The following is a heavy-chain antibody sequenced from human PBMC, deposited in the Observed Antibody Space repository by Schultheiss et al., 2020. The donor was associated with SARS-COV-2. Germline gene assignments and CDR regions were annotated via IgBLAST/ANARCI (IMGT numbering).Heavy chain of an antibody. CDR3: ARLSSVVEPAVIDDY. V-gene: IGHV3-23*01. D-gene: IGHD2-2*02. CDR1: GFTFSRYA. J-gene: IGHJ4*02. CDR2: ISGRGGST. Sequence: GSLRLSCAASGFTFSRYAMSWVRQAPGKGLEWVSAISGRGGSTYYADSVKGRFTISRDNSKNTLYLQMNSLRAEDTAIYYCARLSSVVEPAVIDDYWGQGTLVTVSS.